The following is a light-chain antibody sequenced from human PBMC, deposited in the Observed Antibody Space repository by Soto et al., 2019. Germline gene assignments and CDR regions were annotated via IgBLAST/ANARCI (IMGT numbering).Light chain of an antibody. CDR1: QNVAGD. V-gene: IGKV3-15*01. CDR2: RTS. CDR3: QEYNGRSS. Sequence: VTTQSPATLSVSPGERATLSCRASQNVAGDLAWYQQKPGQAPRLLIYRTSTRATGIPARFSGSGSGTEFTLTINSLQSEDFAVYYCQEYNGRSSFGQGTKVEMK. J-gene: IGKJ1*01.